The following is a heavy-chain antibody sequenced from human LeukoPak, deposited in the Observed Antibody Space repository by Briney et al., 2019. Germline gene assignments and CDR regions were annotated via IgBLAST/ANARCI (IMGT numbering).Heavy chain of an antibody. Sequence: PSETLSLTCAVYGGSFSGYYWSWIRQPPGKGLEWIGEINHSGSTNYNPSLKSRVTISVDTSKNQFSLKLSSVTAADTAVYYCASLSMRRGILSADQILFDYWGQGTPVTVSS. CDR2: INHSGST. V-gene: IGHV4-34*01. CDR3: ASLSMRRGILSADQILFDY. D-gene: IGHD2/OR15-2a*01. J-gene: IGHJ4*02. CDR1: GGSFSGYY.